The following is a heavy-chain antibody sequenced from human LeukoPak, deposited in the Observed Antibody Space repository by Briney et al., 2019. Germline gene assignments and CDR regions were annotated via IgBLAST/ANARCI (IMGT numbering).Heavy chain of an antibody. V-gene: IGHV3-30*03. Sequence: GRSLRLSCAPSGFTFSRHGMHWVRQAPGKGLEWVAIISNDGSRKYYAHSVEGRFTISRDNSKNTLYLQMDSLRAEDTAVYYCARDRAWNYFDYWGQGTLVTVSS. J-gene: IGHJ4*02. CDR2: ISNDGSRK. CDR1: GFTFSRHG. CDR3: ARDRAWNYFDY. D-gene: IGHD3-3*01.